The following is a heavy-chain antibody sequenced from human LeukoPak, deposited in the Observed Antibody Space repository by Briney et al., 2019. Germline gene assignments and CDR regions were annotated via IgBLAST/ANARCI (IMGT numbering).Heavy chain of an antibody. Sequence: PGGSLRLSCAASGFTFTAYGMQWVRQAPGEGLEWVAFVRYNGNDKYYADSVKGRFTISRDNSKNTLYLQMNSLRAEDTAVYYCASGNYYDSSGHILRYWGQGTLVTVSS. CDR2: VRYNGNDK. D-gene: IGHD3-22*01. J-gene: IGHJ4*02. CDR3: ASGNYYDSSGHILRY. CDR1: GFTFTAYG. V-gene: IGHV3-30*02.